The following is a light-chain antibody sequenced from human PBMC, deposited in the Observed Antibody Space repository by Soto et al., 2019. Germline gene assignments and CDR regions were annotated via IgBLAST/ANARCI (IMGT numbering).Light chain of an antibody. J-gene: IGKJ3*01. Sequence: DIQMTQSPSSLSSSVGDRVTITCRASQSISSYLNWYQQKPGKAPKLLIYATSTLQSGVPSRFSGSGFGTDFTLTISSLQPEDVATYYCQKHNSAPLFFGPGTKVDIK. V-gene: IGKV1-27*01. CDR3: QKHNSAPLF. CDR1: QSISSY. CDR2: ATS.